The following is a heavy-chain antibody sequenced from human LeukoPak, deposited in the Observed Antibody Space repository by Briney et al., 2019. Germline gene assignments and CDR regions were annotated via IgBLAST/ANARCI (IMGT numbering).Heavy chain of an antibody. Sequence: PGGSLRLSCAASGFIFSQSWMTWVRQAPEKGVEWVATIKPDGSDVYYVESVKGRFTISRDNANNFLFLQMNGLRVEDTAVYYCARARAYTTFDYWGQGTLVTVSS. V-gene: IGHV3-7*01. CDR1: GFIFSQSW. D-gene: IGHD3-16*01. J-gene: IGHJ4*02. CDR2: IKPDGSDV. CDR3: ARARAYTTFDY.